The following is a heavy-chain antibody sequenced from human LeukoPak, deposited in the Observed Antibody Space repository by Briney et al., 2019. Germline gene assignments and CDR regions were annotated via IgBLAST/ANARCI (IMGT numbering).Heavy chain of an antibody. CDR2: IYYSGST. CDR3: ARSYGDYVHINWFDP. Sequence: SETLSLTCTVSGGSISSYYWSWIRQPPGKGLEGIGYIYYSGSTNYNPSLKSRVTISVDTSKNQFSLKLSSVTAADTAVYYCARSYGDYVHINWFDPWGQGTLVTVSS. D-gene: IGHD4-17*01. V-gene: IGHV4-59*01. CDR1: GGSISSYY. J-gene: IGHJ5*02.